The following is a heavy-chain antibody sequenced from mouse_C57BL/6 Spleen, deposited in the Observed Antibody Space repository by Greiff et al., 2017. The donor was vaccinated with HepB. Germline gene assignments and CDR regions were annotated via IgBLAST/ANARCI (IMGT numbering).Heavy chain of an antibody. V-gene: IGHV1-50*01. CDR3: ARDGGYYGPSAMGY. Sequence: QVQLKQPGAELVKPGASVKLSCKASGYTFTSYWMQWVKQRPGQGLEWIGEIDPSDSYTNYNQKFKGKATLTVDTSSSTAYMQLSSLTSEDSAVYYCARDGGYYGPSAMGYWGQGTSVTVSS. CDR1: GYTFTSYW. D-gene: IGHD1-2*01. J-gene: IGHJ4*01. CDR2: IDPSDSYT.